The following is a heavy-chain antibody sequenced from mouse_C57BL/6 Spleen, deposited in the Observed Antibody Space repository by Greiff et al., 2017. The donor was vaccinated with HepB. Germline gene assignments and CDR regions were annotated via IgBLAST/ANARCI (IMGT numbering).Heavy chain of an antibody. CDR3: ARQAGKGPFAY. J-gene: IGHJ3*01. Sequence: QVQLQQSGAELARPGASVKLPCKASGYTFTSYGISWVKQRTGQGLEWIGEIYPRSGNTYYNEKFKGKATLTADKSSSTAYMELRSLTSEDSAVYFCARQAGKGPFAYWGQGTLVTVSA. CDR1: GYTFTSYG. CDR2: IYPRSGNT. D-gene: IGHD1-1*01. V-gene: IGHV1-81*01.